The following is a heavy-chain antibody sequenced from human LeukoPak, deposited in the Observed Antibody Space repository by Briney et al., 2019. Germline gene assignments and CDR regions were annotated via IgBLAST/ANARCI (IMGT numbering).Heavy chain of an antibody. J-gene: IGHJ4*02. CDR2: ICYSGST. CDR3: ARQQLSQLYYFDY. D-gene: IGHD6-13*01. Sequence: SETLSLTCTVSGGSISSYYWSWIRQPPGKGLEWIGYICYSGSTNYNPSLKSRVTISVDTSKNQFSLKLSSVTAADTAVYYCARQQLSQLYYFDYWGQGTLVTVSS. V-gene: IGHV4-59*01. CDR1: GGSISSYY.